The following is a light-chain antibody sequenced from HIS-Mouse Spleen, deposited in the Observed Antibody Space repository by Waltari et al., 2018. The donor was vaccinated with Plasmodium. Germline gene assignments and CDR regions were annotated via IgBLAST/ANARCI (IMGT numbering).Light chain of an antibody. Sequence: SYELTQPPSVSVSPGQPARITCSGDALPTKYLYCYHQKQAQPPVLVSYEDTKRPSGIPERCSGSSSGTMATLTISGAQVEDEADYYCYSTDSSGNHRVFGGGTKLTVL. J-gene: IGLJ3*02. CDR3: YSTDSSGNHRV. CDR2: EDT. V-gene: IGLV3-10*01. CDR1: ALPTKY.